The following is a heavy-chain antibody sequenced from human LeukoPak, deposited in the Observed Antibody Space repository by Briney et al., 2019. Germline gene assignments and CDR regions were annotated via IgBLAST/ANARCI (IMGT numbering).Heavy chain of an antibody. D-gene: IGHD4-23*01. CDR2: ISGSGGST. CDR3: AKGNGAWLLDYYMDV. J-gene: IGHJ6*03. CDR1: GFTFSSYA. V-gene: IGHV3-23*01. Sequence: GGSLRLSCAASGFTFSSYAMSWVRQAPGKGLEWVSAISGSGGSTYYADSVKGRFTISRDNSKNTLYLQMNSLGAEDTAVYYCAKGNGAWLLDYYMDVWGKGTTVTVSS.